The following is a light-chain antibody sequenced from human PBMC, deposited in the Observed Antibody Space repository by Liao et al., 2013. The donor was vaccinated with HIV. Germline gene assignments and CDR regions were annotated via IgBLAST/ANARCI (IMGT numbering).Light chain of an antibody. CDR2: QDT. J-gene: IGLJ1*01. V-gene: IGLV3-1*01. Sequence: SYELTQPPSVSVSPGQTASITCSGDKLGDKYTCWYQQKPGQSPVLVIYQDTKRPSGIPERFSGSNSGNTATLTISRVEAGDEADYYCQVWDSSSEQGVFGTGTKVTVL. CDR3: QVWDSSSEQGV. CDR1: KLGDKY.